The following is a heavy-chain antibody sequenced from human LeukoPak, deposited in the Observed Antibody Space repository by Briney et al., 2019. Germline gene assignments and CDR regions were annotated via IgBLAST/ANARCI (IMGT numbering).Heavy chain of an antibody. D-gene: IGHD6-13*01. CDR1: GFIFSNYA. V-gene: IGHV3-23*01. J-gene: IGHJ4*02. CDR3: TKDRRGPAAGTWYFDS. CDR2: ISNSGDAT. Sequence: GGSLRLSCAGSGFIFSNYAMSWVRQAPGQGLEWVSTISNSGDATFYADAVKGRFTISRDNSKNTVYLQLNSLRAGDTAIYYCTKDRRGPAAGTWYFDSWGQGTLVTVSS.